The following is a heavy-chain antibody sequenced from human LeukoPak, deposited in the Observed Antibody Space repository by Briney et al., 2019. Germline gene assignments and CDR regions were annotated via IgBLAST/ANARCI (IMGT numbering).Heavy chain of an antibody. J-gene: IGHJ4*02. CDR3: AVGRVVTVTPFDY. V-gene: IGHV3-21*01. D-gene: IGHD3-3*01. Sequence: NPGGSLRLSCAASGFTFSSYSMNWVRQAPGKGLEWVSSISSSSSYIYYADSVKGRFTISRDNAKNSLYLQMNSLRAEDTAVYYCAVGRVVTVTPFDYWGQGTLVTVSS. CDR2: ISSSSSYI. CDR1: GFTFSSYS.